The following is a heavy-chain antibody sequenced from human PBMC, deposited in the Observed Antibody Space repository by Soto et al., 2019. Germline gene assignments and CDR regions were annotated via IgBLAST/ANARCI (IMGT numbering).Heavy chain of an antibody. V-gene: IGHV3-23*01. CDR3: AKDGPFYNWNGTNYYYYYMDV. Sequence: EVQLLESGGGLVQPGGSLRLSCAASGFTFSSYAMSWVRQAPGKGLEWVSAISGSGGSTYYADSVKGRFTISRDNSKNTLYLQMNSLRAEDTAVYYCAKDGPFYNWNGTNYYYYYMDVWGQGTTVTVSS. CDR1: GFTFSSYA. D-gene: IGHD1-1*01. J-gene: IGHJ6*03. CDR2: ISGSGGST.